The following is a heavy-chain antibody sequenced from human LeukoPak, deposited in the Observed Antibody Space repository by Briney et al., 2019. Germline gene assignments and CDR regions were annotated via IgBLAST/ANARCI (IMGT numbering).Heavy chain of an antibody. J-gene: IGHJ5*02. CDR2: IGRSGSPT. CDR3: VKDADDSGDFLFHA. Sequence: GGSLRLSCAVSGFTFSDYVMSWVRHTPGEGLEWVSGIGRSGSPTYFASSVKGRFTISRDNSKNTLYLQMNRLRAEDTALYFCVKDADDSGDFLFHAWGQGTLVTVSS. V-gene: IGHV3-23*01. D-gene: IGHD4-17*01. CDR1: GFTFSDYV.